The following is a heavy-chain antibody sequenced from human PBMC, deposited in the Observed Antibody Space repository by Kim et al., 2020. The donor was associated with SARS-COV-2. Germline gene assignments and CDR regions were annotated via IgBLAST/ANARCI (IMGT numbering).Heavy chain of an antibody. V-gene: IGHV3-48*03. CDR3: ARSAREDGIAVAGTPPFDY. D-gene: IGHD6-19*01. J-gene: IGHJ4*02. CDR2: ISSSGSTI. Sequence: GGSLRLSCAASGFTFSSYEMNWVRQAPGKGLEWASYISSSGSTIYYADSVKGRFTISRDNAKNSLYLQMNSLRAEDTAVYYCARSAREDGIAVAGTPPFDYCGQGTLVTVSS. CDR1: GFTFSSYE.